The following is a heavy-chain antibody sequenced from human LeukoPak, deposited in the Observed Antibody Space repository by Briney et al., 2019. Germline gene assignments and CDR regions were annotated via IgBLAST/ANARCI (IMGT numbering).Heavy chain of an antibody. CDR3: ARGRRLSDGYYYGMDV. Sequence: GGSLRLSCAASGFTFSSYEMNWVRQAPGKGLEWVSYISSSGSTIYYADSVKGRFTISRDNAKNSLYLQMNSLRAEDTAVYYRARGRRLSDGYYYGMDVWGQGTTVTVSS. J-gene: IGHJ6*02. D-gene: IGHD3-16*02. CDR2: ISSSGSTI. CDR1: GFTFSSYE. V-gene: IGHV3-48*03.